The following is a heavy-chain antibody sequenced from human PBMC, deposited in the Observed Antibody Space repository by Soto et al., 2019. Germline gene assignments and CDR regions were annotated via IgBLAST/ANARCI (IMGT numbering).Heavy chain of an antibody. CDR3: ARGSSSLDDAFDI. Sequence: EVQLVESGGGLVQPGGSLRLSCAASGFTFSSYDMHWVRQATGKGLEWVSAIGTAGDTYYPGSVKGRFTISRENVKNSLYLQMNSLRAGDTAVYYCARGSSSLDDAFDIWGQGTMVTVSS. CDR2: IGTAGDT. D-gene: IGHD6-6*01. CDR1: GFTFSSYD. J-gene: IGHJ3*02. V-gene: IGHV3-13*01.